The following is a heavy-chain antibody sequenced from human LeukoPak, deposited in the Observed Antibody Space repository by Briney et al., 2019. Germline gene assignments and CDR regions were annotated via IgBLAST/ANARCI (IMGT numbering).Heavy chain of an antibody. CDR3: AKDPGDYVDYYYYYMDI. Sequence: GGSLRLSCAASGFTFSSYGMSWVRQAPGKGLEWVSAISGSGGSTYYADSVKGRFTISRDNSKNTLYLQMNSLRAEDTAVYYCAKDPGDYVDYYYYYMDIWGKGTTVTVSS. CDR2: ISGSGGST. J-gene: IGHJ6*03. D-gene: IGHD4-17*01. CDR1: GFTFSSYG. V-gene: IGHV3-23*01.